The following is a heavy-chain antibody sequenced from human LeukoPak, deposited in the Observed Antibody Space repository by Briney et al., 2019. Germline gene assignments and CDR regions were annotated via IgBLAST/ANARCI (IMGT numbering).Heavy chain of an antibody. CDR3: ARSYSNSYYYGMDV. J-gene: IGHJ6*02. D-gene: IGHD4-11*01. V-gene: IGHV4-59*01. CDR1: GGSISSYY. Sequence: PSETLSLTRTVSGGSISSYYWSWIRQPPGKGLEWIGYIYYSGSTNYNPSLKSRVTISVDTSKNQFSLKLSSVTAADTAVYYCARSYSNSYYYGMDVWGQGTTVTVSS. CDR2: IYYSGST.